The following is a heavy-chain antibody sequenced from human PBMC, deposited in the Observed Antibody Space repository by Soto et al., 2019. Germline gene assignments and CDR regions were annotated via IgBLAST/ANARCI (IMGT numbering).Heavy chain of an antibody. J-gene: IGHJ5*02. D-gene: IGHD3-22*01. CDR2: ISCDGSNK. CDR1: GFTFSSYA. CDR3: ARAGYYYDSSGYRNFRGFDP. V-gene: IGHV3-30-3*01. Sequence: SLKISCAASGFTFSSYAMHWVRQAPGKGLEWVAVISCDGSNKYYADSVKGRFTISRDNSKNTLYLQMNSLRAEDTAVYYCARAGYYYDSSGYRNFRGFDPWGQGTLVTVSS.